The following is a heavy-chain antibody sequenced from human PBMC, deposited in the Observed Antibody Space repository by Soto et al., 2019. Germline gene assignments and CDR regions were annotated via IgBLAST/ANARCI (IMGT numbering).Heavy chain of an antibody. CDR2: SSDGEGVT. J-gene: IGHJ6*03. V-gene: IGHV3-30*18. Sequence: PGGSLRLACAASRLTFRCYGRYWVHQAPGKGLDRVAVSSDGEGVTYYTESVKDRFTKSRDNSKETLFLQMSSLRSEDTAIYYCAKDEYWESHFYYFMALWGRGTTVTVSS. D-gene: IGHD1-26*01. CDR3: AKDEYWESHFYYFMAL. CDR1: RLTFRCYG.